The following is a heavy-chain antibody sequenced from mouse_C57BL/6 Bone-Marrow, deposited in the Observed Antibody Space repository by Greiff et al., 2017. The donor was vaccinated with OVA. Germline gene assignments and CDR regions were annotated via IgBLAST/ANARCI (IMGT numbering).Heavy chain of an antibody. J-gene: IGHJ3*01. CDR2: IDPENGDT. CDR3: TTWSPFAY. V-gene: IGHV14-4*01. Sequence: EVKLMESGAELVRPGASVKLSCTASGFNIKDDYMHWVKQRPEQGLEWIGWIDPENGDTEYASKFQGKATITADTSSNTAYLQLSSLTSEDTAVYYCTTWSPFAYWGQGTLVTVSA. CDR1: GFNIKDDY.